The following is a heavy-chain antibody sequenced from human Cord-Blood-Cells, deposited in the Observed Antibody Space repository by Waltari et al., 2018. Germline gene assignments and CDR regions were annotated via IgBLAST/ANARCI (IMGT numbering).Heavy chain of an antibody. D-gene: IGHD3-10*01. Sequence: QVQLQESGPGLVKPSETLSLTCTVPVASISSYYWSWIRQPPGKGLEWIGYIYYSGSTNYNPSLKSRVTISVDTSKNQFSLKLSSVTAADTAVYYCARGSGSPLLWFGELSKDWFDPWGQGTLVTVSS. CDR1: VASISSYY. CDR2: IYYSGST. J-gene: IGHJ5*02. CDR3: ARGSGSPLLWFGELSKDWFDP. V-gene: IGHV4-59*01.